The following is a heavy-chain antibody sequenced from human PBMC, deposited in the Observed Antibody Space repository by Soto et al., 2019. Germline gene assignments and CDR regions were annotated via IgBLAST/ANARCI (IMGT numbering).Heavy chain of an antibody. CDR3: ARLGGYASPFDY. D-gene: IGHD5-12*01. CDR2: IYYSGST. Sequence: SETLSLTCTVSGGSITSYYWSWIRQSPGKGLEWIGYIYYSGSTNYNPSLKSRVTISVDTSKNQFSLKLTSVTAADTAVYYCARLGGYASPFDYWGQGTLVTV. J-gene: IGHJ4*02. CDR1: GGSITSYY. V-gene: IGHV4-59*08.